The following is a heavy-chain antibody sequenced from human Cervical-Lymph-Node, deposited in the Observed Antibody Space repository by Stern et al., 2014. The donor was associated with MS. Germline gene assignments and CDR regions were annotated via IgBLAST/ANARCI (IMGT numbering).Heavy chain of an antibody. J-gene: IGHJ6*02. CDR2: IIPIFGTA. CDR1: GGTFSSYA. Sequence: VQLLQSGAEVKKPGSSVKVSCKASGGTFSSYAISWGRQAPGKGLEWMGGIIPIFGTANYAQKFQGRVTIPADESTSTAYMELSSLRSEDTAVYYCARGELKEGLVRGMDVWGQGTTVTVSS. CDR3: ARGELKEGLVRGMDV. V-gene: IGHV1-69*01. D-gene: IGHD1-26*01.